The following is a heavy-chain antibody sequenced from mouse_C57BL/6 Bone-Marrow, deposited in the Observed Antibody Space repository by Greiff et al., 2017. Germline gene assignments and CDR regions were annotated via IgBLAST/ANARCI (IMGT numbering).Heavy chain of an antibody. J-gene: IGHJ3*01. V-gene: IGHV1-72*01. CDR2: IDPNSGGT. Sequence: LVESGAELVRPGASVKLSCTASGFNIKDDYMHWVKQRPGRGLEWIGRIDPNSGGTKYNEKFKSKATLTVDKPSSTAYMQLSSLTSEDSAVYYCAREVYYGSFSWFAYWGQGTLVTVSA. D-gene: IGHD1-1*01. CDR3: AREVYYGSFSWFAY. CDR1: GFNIKDDY.